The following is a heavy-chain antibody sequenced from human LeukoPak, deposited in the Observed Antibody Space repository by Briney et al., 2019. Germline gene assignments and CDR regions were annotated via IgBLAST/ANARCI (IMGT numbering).Heavy chain of an antibody. V-gene: IGHV3-7*01. Sequence: QPAGSLRLSCAVYGFTFSSYWMSWVRQPPGKGLEWVAKIKQDGSEKYYVDSVKGRFTISRDDAKNPLNLQINSLRAEATAVYYCARAPRGAAVAGSNWFDPWGEGTLVTVSS. CDR3: ARAPRGAAVAGSNWFDP. D-gene: IGHD6-19*01. J-gene: IGHJ5*02. CDR1: GFTFSSYW. CDR2: IKQDGSEK.